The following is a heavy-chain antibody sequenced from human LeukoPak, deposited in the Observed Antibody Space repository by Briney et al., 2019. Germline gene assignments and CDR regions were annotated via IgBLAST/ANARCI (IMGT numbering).Heavy chain of an antibody. CDR3: ARRNILSGYYHFDY. Sequence: SETLSLTCTVSGYSISSGYYWGWIRPPPGKGLEWIGSLSSGGPTYNNPSLESRTSISADTSSNQLFLKLTSVTAADTAVYFCARRNILSGYYHFDYWGHGTLVTVSS. D-gene: IGHD3-9*01. V-gene: IGHV4-38-2*02. CDR2: LSSGGPT. CDR1: GYSISSGYY. J-gene: IGHJ4*01.